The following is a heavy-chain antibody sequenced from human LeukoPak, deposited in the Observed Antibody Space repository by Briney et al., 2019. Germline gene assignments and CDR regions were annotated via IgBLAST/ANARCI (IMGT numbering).Heavy chain of an antibody. Sequence: PSETLSLTCTVSGGSISSYYWSWVRQPAGKGLEWIGRIYTSGNTNYNPSLKGRVTMSVDTSKNQFSLNLSSVTAADTAVYYCARTLSSSWSVYYYGMDVWGQGTTVTVSS. D-gene: IGHD6-13*01. CDR2: IYTSGNT. CDR1: GGSISSYY. J-gene: IGHJ6*02. V-gene: IGHV4-4*07. CDR3: ARTLSSSWSVYYYGMDV.